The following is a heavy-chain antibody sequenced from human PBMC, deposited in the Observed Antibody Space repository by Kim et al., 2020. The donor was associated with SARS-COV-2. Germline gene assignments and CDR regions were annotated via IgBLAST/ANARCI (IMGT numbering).Heavy chain of an antibody. V-gene: IGHV3-53*01. J-gene: IGHJ3*02. Sequence: YADSVKGRVTISRDKSKNTMYLQMNSLRAEDTAVYYCAREANYYDRAFDIWGQGTMVTVSS. CDR3: AREANYYDRAFDI. D-gene: IGHD3-22*01.